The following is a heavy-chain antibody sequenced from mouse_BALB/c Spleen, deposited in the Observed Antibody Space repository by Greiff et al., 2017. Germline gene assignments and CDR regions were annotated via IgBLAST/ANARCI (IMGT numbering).Heavy chain of an antibody. Sequence: QVQLQQSGPQLVRPGASVKISCKASGYSFTSYWMHWVKQRPGQGLEWIGMIDPSDSETRLNQKFKDKATLTVDKSSSTAYMQLSSPTSEDSAVYYCARGRYDAPWFAYWGQGTLVTVSA. CDR1: GYSFTSYW. J-gene: IGHJ3*01. CDR2: IDPSDSET. CDR3: ARGRYDAPWFAY. D-gene: IGHD2-14*01. V-gene: IGHV1S127*01.